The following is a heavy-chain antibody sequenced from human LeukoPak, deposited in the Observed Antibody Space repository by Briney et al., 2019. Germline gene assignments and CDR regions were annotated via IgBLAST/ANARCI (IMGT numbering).Heavy chain of an antibody. CDR2: INPNSGGT. J-gene: IGHJ4*02. Sequence: ASVRVSCKASGYTFTAYYLHWVRQAPGQGLEWMGWINPNSGGTNYAQKFKGWVTLTRDTSINTTYMELSRLASDVTAVYFCARGTPGSYLGYXXXGTLVTVSS. CDR3: ARGTPGSYLGY. D-gene: IGHD3-16*02. CDR1: GYTFTAYY. V-gene: IGHV1-2*04.